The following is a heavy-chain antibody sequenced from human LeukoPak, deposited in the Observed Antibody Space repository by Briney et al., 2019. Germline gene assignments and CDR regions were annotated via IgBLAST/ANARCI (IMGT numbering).Heavy chain of an antibody. V-gene: IGHV1-18*04. CDR2: ISAYNGNT. Sequence: ASVKVSCKASGYTFTDYYMHWVRQAPGQGLEWMGWISAYNGNTNYAQKLQGRVTMTTDTSTSTAYMELRSLRSDDTAVYYCARVGRQLPGAYWGQGTLVTVSS. CDR1: GYTFTDYY. J-gene: IGHJ4*02. D-gene: IGHD6-6*01. CDR3: ARVGRQLPGAY.